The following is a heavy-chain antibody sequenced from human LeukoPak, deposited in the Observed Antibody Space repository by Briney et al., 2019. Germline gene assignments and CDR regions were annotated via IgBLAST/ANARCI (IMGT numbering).Heavy chain of an antibody. CDR1: GYSISSGYY. Sequence: PSETLSLTCAVSGYSISSGYYWGWIRQPPGKGLEWIGSSYHSGSTYSNPPFISRVTISVDTSKNKFCLKLSSVTAADTAVYYCARNPCPHYGAYFDYWGQGTLVTVSS. CDR2: SYHSGST. CDR3: ARNPCPHYGAYFDY. D-gene: IGHD4/OR15-4a*01. V-gene: IGHV4-38-2*01. J-gene: IGHJ4*02.